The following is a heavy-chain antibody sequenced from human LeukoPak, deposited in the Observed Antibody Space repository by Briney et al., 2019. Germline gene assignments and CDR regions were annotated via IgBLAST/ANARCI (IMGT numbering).Heavy chain of an antibody. D-gene: IGHD2-15*01. Sequence: PGGSLRLPCAASGFTFSDYYMSWIRQPPGKGLEWVSYISGSTTYTNYADSVRGRFTISRDNSKNSLYLQMNSLRAEDTAVYYCARDREVVAFDLWGQGTMVTVSS. CDR2: ISGSTTYT. CDR3: ARDREVVAFDL. V-gene: IGHV3-11*05. CDR1: GFTFSDYY. J-gene: IGHJ3*01.